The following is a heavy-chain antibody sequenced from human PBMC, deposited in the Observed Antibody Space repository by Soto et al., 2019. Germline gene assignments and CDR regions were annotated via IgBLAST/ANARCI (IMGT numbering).Heavy chain of an antibody. Sequence: EVELVESGGDLVQPGGSLRLSCAASGFTFSTYWMSWVRQAPGKGLEWVANIKQDESEKYYLGSVKGRFTVSRDNAKNSLYLEMNNLRADDTAVYYCARVAARQKTDYWGQGTLVTVSS. V-gene: IGHV3-7*05. CDR1: GFTFSTYW. J-gene: IGHJ4*02. CDR3: ARVAARQKTDY. D-gene: IGHD6-6*01. CDR2: IKQDESEK.